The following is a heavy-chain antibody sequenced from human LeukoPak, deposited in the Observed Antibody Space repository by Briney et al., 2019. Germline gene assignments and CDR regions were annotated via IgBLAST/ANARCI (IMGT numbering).Heavy chain of an antibody. CDR1: GGSISSYY. D-gene: IGHD4-17*01. CDR3: ARGSPETTAFDY. CDR2: IYTSGST. V-gene: IGHV4-4*07. J-gene: IGHJ4*02. Sequence: SETLSLTCTVSGGSISSYYWSWIRQPAGKGLEWIGRIYTSGSTNYNASLKSRVSMSVDTSKNQFSLKLSSVTAADTAVYYCARGSPETTAFDYWGQGTLVTVSS.